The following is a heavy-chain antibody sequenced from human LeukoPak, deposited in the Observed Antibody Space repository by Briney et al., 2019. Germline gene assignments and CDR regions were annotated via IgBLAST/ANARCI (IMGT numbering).Heavy chain of an antibody. CDR3: AKGAKSMDV. CDR1: GFTFSSYG. Sequence: PGGSLRLSCAASGFTFSSYGMHWVRQAPGNGLEWVAVIWYDGSNKYYADSVKGRFTISRDNSKNTLYLQMNSLRAEDTAVYYCAKGAKSMDVWGQGTTVTVSS. CDR2: IWYDGSNK. J-gene: IGHJ6*02. V-gene: IGHV3-33*06.